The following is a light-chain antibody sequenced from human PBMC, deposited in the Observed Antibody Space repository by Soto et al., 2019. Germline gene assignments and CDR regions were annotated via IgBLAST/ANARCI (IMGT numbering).Light chain of an antibody. CDR1: QSVSSN. V-gene: IGKV3-15*01. J-gene: IGKJ1*01. Sequence: EIVMTQSPATLSVSPGEGATLSCRASQSVSSNLAWFQQKPGQAPRLLIYDASTRTTGIPARFSGSGSGTEFTLTISSLQSEDFAVYYCQQYNYWPPITFGQGTKVDIK. CDR2: DAS. CDR3: QQYNYWPPIT.